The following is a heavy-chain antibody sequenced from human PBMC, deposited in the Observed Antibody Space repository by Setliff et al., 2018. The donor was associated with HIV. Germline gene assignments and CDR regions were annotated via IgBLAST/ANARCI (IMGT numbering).Heavy chain of an antibody. CDR3: ARVRVSSGYFY. Sequence: PGGSLRLSCAASGFTLSSYEMNWVRQAPGKGLEWVANIKQDGSEKNYMDSVKGRFTISRDNAKNSLYLQMNSLRAEDTAVYYCARVRVSSGYFYWGQGTLVTVSS. D-gene: IGHD3-22*01. J-gene: IGHJ4*02. V-gene: IGHV3-7*02. CDR2: IKQDGSEK. CDR1: GFTLSSYE.